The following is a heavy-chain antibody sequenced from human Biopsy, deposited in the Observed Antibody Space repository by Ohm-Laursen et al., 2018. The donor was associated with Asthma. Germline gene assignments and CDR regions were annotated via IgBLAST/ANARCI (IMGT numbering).Heavy chain of an antibody. J-gene: IGHJ3*02. Sequence: ASVKVSCKVSGYTFINYAIHWVRQAPGQRLEWMGWINAGNGNTKYSEKFQGRVTITRDTSASTAYMDLSSLRSEDTAVYYCARTYYDFLTGQVNDALAMWGQGTVVTVSS. D-gene: IGHD3-9*01. CDR1: GYTFINYA. V-gene: IGHV1-3*01. CDR3: ARTYYDFLTGQVNDALAM. CDR2: INAGNGNT.